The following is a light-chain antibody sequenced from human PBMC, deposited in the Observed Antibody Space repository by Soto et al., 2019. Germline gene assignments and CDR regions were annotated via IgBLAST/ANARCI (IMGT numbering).Light chain of an antibody. V-gene: IGKV3-20*01. CDR3: QQYGSSSWT. CDR1: QGMSSAY. CDR2: GAS. Sequence: EIVLTHSPATLSLSPGERATLSCSASQGMSSAYLAWFQQKPGQAPRLLIYGASTRATGIPDRFSGSGSGTDFTLTISRLEPEDSAVYYCQQYGSSSWTFGQGTKVDIK. J-gene: IGKJ1*01.